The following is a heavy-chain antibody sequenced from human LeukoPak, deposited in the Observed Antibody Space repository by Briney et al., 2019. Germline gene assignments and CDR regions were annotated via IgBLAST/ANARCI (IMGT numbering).Heavy chain of an antibody. CDR2: ISAYNGNT. V-gene: IGHV1-18*01. D-gene: IGHD6-19*01. CDR3: ARDTPGKQWLVLDYYYYGMDV. J-gene: IGHJ6*02. CDR1: GYTFTSYG. Sequence: ASVKVSCKASGYTFTSYGISWVRQAPGQGLEWMGWISAYNGNTNYAQKLQGRVTMTTDTSTSTAYMELRSLRSDDTAVYYCARDTPGKQWLVLDYYYYGMDVWGQGTTATVSS.